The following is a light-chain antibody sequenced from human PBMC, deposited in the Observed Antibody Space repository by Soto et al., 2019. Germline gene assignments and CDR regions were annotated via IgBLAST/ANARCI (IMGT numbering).Light chain of an antibody. CDR1: QSVNIN. V-gene: IGKV3D-15*01. CDR2: GAS. Sequence: EIAMTQSPVTLSASPGERVTLSCRASQSVNINLAWYQQRTGKAPRVLIYGASNRASGLPDRFSGGGSGTDFSLTISSLEPDDSALYYCQQYKDWSPPTFGGGTRVEIK. CDR3: QQYKDWSPPT. J-gene: IGKJ4*01.